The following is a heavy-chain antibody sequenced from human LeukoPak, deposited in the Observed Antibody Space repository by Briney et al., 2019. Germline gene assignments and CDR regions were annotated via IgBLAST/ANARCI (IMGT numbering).Heavy chain of an antibody. D-gene: IGHD3-9*01. CDR1: GYTLTDLS. V-gene: IGHV1-24*01. Sequence: ASVKVSCKFFGYTLTDLSMHWLRQAPGKALEWVGGFDPEDGETIYAQKFQGRVTMTEDTSTDTAYMELSSLRSEDTAVYYCATGSPVLINWFDPWGQGTLVTVSS. CDR3: ATGSPVLINWFDP. J-gene: IGHJ5*02. CDR2: FDPEDGET.